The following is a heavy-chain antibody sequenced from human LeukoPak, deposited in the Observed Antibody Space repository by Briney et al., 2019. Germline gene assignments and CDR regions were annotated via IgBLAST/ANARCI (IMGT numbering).Heavy chain of an antibody. V-gene: IGHV1-69*05. CDR3: ASDSSGYLDAFDI. D-gene: IGHD3-22*01. J-gene: IGHJ3*02. CDR1: GGTFSSYA. CDR2: IIPIFGTT. Sequence: SVKVSFKASGGTFSSYAISWVRQAPGQGLEWMGGIIPIFGTTNYAQKFQGRVTITTDESTSTAYMELSSLRSEDTAVYYCASDSSGYLDAFDIWAKGQWSPSLQ.